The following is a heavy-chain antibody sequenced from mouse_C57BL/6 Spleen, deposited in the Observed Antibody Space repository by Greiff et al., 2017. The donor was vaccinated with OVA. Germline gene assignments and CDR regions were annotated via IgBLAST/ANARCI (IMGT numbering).Heavy chain of an antibody. CDR1: GFTFSSYA. CDR2: ISDGGSYT. Sequence: EVQLQQSGGGLVKPGGSLKLSCAASGFTFSSYAMSWVRQTPEKRLEWVATISDGGSYTYYPDNVKGRFTISRDNAKNNLYLQMSHLKSEDTAMYYCARADYYGSSYAMDYWGQGTSVTVSS. J-gene: IGHJ4*01. CDR3: ARADYYGSSYAMDY. D-gene: IGHD1-1*01. V-gene: IGHV5-4*01.